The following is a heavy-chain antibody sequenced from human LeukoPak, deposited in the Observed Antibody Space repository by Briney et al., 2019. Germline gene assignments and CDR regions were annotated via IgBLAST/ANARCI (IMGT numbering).Heavy chain of an antibody. CDR3: ARDLVTVTKGFDV. D-gene: IGHD4-17*01. V-gene: IGHV4-59*11. CDR1: ADSFSSHY. CDR2: ISYIGST. J-gene: IGHJ3*01. Sequence: SETLSLTCAVSADSFSSHYWTWIRQPPGKGLEWIGYISYIGSTNYNPSLKSRVTISIDTSKNQFSLKLSSVTAADTAVYYCARDLVTVTKGFDVWGQGTMVSVSS.